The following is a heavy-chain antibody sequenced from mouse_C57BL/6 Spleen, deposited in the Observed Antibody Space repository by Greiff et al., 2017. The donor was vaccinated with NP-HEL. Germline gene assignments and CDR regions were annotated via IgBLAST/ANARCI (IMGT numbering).Heavy chain of an antibody. Sequence: VKLMESGAELVKPGASVKISCKASGYAFSSYWMNWVKQRPGKGLEWIGQIYPGDGDTNYNGKFKGKATLTADKSSSTAYMQLSSLTSEDSAVYFCARSAYYSPMDYWGQGTSVTVSS. CDR3: ARSAYYSPMDY. CDR1: GYAFSSYW. V-gene: IGHV1-80*01. J-gene: IGHJ4*01. CDR2: IYPGDGDT. D-gene: IGHD2-12*01.